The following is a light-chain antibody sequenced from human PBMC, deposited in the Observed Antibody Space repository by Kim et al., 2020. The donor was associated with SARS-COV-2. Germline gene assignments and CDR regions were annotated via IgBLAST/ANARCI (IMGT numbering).Light chain of an antibody. Sequence: SPGQTASITCSGGKLGDKYACWYQQKPGQSPVLVIYQDSKRPSGIRERFSGSNAGSTATLTISGTQAMDDADYYCQASDSSTTYVFGTGTKVTVL. J-gene: IGLJ1*01. CDR1: KLGDKY. V-gene: IGLV3-1*01. CDR3: QASDSSTTYV. CDR2: QDS.